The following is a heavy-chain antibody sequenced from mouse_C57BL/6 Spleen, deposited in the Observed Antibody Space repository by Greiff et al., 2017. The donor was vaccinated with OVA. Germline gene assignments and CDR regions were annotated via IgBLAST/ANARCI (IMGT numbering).Heavy chain of an antibody. CDR2: LDPSDSYT. CDR3: ARRAYYGSSYVGYYFDY. J-gene: IGHJ2*01. V-gene: IGHV1-69*01. Sequence: VQLQQSGAELVMPGASVKLSCKASGYTFTSYWMHWVKQRPGQGLEWIGELDPSDSYTNYNQKFKGKSTLTVDKSSSTAYMQLSSLTSEDSAVYYCARRAYYGSSYVGYYFDYWGQGTTLTVSS. D-gene: IGHD1-1*01. CDR1: GYTFTSYW.